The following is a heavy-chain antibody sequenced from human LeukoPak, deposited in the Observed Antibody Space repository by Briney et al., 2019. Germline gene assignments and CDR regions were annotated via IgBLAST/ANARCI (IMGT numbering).Heavy chain of an antibody. D-gene: IGHD3-10*01. J-gene: IGHJ6*03. CDR3: ARVYYGSGSLHYYYYYMDV. CDR1: GFTFSTYS. Sequence: GGSLRLSCAASGFTFSTYSMNWVRQAPGKGLEWVAVIYSGGSTYYAGSVKGRFIISRDNPKNTLYLQMNSLRVEDTAVYYCARVYYGSGSLHYYYYYMDVWGKGTTVTVPS. V-gene: IGHV3-53*01. CDR2: IYSGGST.